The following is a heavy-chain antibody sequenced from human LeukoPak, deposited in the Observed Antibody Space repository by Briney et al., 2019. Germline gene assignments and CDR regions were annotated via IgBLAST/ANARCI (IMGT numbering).Heavy chain of an antibody. CDR3: ASALTNNDYGDY. J-gene: IGHJ4*02. CDR2: IYPGDSDT. D-gene: IGHD2-8*01. V-gene: IGHV5-51*01. Sequence: WEALKISCKGSGYSFTSYWIGWVRQMPGKGLEWMGIIYPGDSDTRYSPSFQGQVTISADKSIITAYLQWSSLKASDTAMYYCASALTNNDYGDYWGQGTLVTVSS. CDR1: GYSFTSYW.